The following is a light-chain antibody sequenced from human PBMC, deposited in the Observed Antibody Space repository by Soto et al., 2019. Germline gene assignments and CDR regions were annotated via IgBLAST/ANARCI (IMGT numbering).Light chain of an antibody. J-gene: IGKJ4*01. Sequence: DIQMTQSPSTLSASVGDRVTITCRASQSFSTWLAWYQQKPGKAPKLLIYKASNLQSGVPSRFSGGGSGTEFTLTISSLQPDDSATYYCQQYNSFPLTFGGGTKVEIK. CDR1: QSFSTW. CDR2: KAS. V-gene: IGKV1-5*03. CDR3: QQYNSFPLT.